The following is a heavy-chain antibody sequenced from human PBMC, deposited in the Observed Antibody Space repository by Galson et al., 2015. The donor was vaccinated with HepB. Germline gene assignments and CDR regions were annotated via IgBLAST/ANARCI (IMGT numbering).Heavy chain of an antibody. Sequence: SLRLSCAASGFTFSSYGMHWVRQAPGKGLEWVAVIWYDGSNKYYADSVKGRFTISRDNSKNTLYLQMNSLRAEDTAVYYCAREGEVAVGMDVWGQGTTVTVSS. V-gene: IGHV3-33*01. D-gene: IGHD2-15*01. CDR2: IWYDGSNK. CDR1: GFTFSSYG. CDR3: AREGEVAVGMDV. J-gene: IGHJ6*02.